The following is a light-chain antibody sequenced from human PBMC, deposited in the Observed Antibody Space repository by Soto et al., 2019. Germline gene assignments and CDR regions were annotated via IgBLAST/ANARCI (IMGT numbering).Light chain of an antibody. CDR3: TSWTTSTTMI. CDR1: SSDIGAYNF. CDR2: DVN. V-gene: IGLV2-14*03. Sequence: QSALTQPASVSGSPGQSITISCTGTSSDIGAYNFVSWYQQHPGKAPKLMLYDVNIRPSGVSNRFSGSTSGNTASLTSSGLQAEDEADYYFTSWTTSTTMIFGGGTKLT. J-gene: IGLJ2*01.